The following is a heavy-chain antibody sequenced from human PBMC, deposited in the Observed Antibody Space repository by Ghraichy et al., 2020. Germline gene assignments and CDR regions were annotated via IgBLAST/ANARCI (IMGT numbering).Heavy chain of an antibody. V-gene: IGHV3-49*03. CDR2: IRSKAYGGTT. Sequence: GGSLRLSCTASGFTFGDYAMSWFRQAPGKGLEWVGFIRSKAYGGTTEYAASVKGRFTISRDDSKSTAYLQMNSLKIEDTAVYYCTRPYHYDSSGYYDYWGQGTLVTVSS. CDR1: GFTFGDYA. J-gene: IGHJ4*02. D-gene: IGHD3-22*01. CDR3: TRPYHYDSSGYYDY.